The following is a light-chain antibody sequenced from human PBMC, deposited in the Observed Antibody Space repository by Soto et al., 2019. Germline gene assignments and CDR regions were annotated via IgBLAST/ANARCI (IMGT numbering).Light chain of an antibody. CDR1: QSIRSW. CDR2: DAS. Sequence: DIPMTQSPSTLSASVGDRVTITCRASQSIRSWLAWYQQKPGKAPKVLIYDASSLESGVPSRFSGSGSGTEFTLTISSLQPDDFATYYCQHNNGYSWTFGQGTKVEIK. J-gene: IGKJ1*01. CDR3: QHNNGYSWT. V-gene: IGKV1-5*01.